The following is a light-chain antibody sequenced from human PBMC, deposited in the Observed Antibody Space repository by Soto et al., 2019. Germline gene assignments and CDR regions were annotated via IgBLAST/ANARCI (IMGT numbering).Light chain of an antibody. V-gene: IGKV3D-15*01. CDR1: QSVSSY. CDR3: QQYHNWPPIT. Sequence: EIVLTQSPATLSLSPGGRATLSCRASQSVSSYLAWYQQKPGQAPRLLIYGASTRATGIPARFSGSGSGTEFTLTISNLQSEDFAVYFCQQYHNWPPITFGQGTRLEI. J-gene: IGKJ5*01. CDR2: GAS.